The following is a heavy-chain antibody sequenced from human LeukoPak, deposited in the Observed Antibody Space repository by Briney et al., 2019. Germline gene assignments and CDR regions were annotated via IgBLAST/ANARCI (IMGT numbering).Heavy chain of an antibody. V-gene: IGHV3-64D*06. CDR3: VRITGY. CDR1: GFTFSTYV. D-gene: IGHD1-14*01. Sequence: GSLRLSCSVSGFTFSTYVMHWVRQATGKGLEYVSAISSNGDNTYYADCVKGRFTISRDNSKNTLYLQMSSVRADDTAVYYCVRITGYWGQGTLVTVSS. J-gene: IGHJ4*02. CDR2: ISSNGDNT.